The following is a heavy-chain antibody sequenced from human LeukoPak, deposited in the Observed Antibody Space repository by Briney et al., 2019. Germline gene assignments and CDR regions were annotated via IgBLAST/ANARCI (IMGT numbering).Heavy chain of an antibody. V-gene: IGHV4-39*07. D-gene: IGHD6-19*01. CDR1: GGSISSSSYY. CDR2: IYYSGST. J-gene: IGHJ2*01. CDR3: ARRVLGFGVAGTGYWYFDL. Sequence: PSETLSLTCTVSGGSISSSSYYWGWIRQPPGKGLEWIGSIYYSGSTYYNPSLKSRVTISVDTSKNQFSLKLSSVTAADTAVYYCARRVLGFGVAGTGYWYFDLWGRGTLVTVSS.